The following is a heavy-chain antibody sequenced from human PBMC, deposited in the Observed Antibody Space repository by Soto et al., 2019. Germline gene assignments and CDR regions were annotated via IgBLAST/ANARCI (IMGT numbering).Heavy chain of an antibody. CDR1: GFTFSTYG. J-gene: IGHJ4*02. CDR3: AREQIGVAGSTYDY. D-gene: IGHD6-19*01. Sequence: QVQLVESGGGVVQPGTSLRLSCAASGFTFSTYGMNWVRQAPGKGLDWVALIWYDGSRTHYAESVKGRFTISRDNSKNTLLLQMNGLRVEDTAVYYCAREQIGVAGSTYDYWGQGTLVTVSS. CDR2: IWYDGSRT. V-gene: IGHV3-33*01.